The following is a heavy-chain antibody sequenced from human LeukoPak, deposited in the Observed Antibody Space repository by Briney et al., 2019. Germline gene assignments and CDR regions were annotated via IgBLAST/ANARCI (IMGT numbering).Heavy chain of an antibody. J-gene: IGHJ4*02. V-gene: IGHV3-49*04. Sequence: GGSLRLSCTASGFTFGDYAMSWVRQAPGKGLGWVGFIRSKAYGGTTEYAASVKGRFTISRDDSKSNAYLQMNSLKTEDTAVYYCTREEVDFDYWGQGTLVTVSS. CDR2: IRSKAYGGTT. CDR1: GFTFGDYA. CDR3: TREEVDFDY. D-gene: IGHD2-15*01.